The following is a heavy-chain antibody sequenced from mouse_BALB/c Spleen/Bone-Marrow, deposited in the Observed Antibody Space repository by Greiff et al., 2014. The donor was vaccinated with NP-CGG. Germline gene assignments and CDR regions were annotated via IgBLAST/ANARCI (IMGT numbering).Heavy chain of an antibody. D-gene: IGHD2-4*01. Sequence: LVESGAELVRPGASVKLSCKALGYTFTDYEMHWVKQTPEHGLEWIGAIHPGSGGTAYNQRFKGKATLTADKSSSTAYMELSSXXXEDSAVYYCTRGGLRHYAMDYWGQGTSVTVSS. V-gene: IGHV1-15*01. CDR2: IHPGSGGT. CDR1: GYTFTDYE. CDR3: TRGGLRHYAMDY. J-gene: IGHJ4*01.